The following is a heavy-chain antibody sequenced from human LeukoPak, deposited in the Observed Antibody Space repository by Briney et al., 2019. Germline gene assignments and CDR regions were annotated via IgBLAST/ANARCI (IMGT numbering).Heavy chain of an antibody. Sequence: PSETLSLTCTVSGGSISSSSYYWGWIRQPPGNGLEWIGSIYYSGSTYYNPSLKSRVTISVDTSKNQFSLKLSSVTAADTAVYYCARDRGLELRSYYYYYYMDVWGKGTTVTVSS. CDR1: GGSISSSSYY. CDR2: IYYSGST. J-gene: IGHJ6*03. CDR3: ARDRGLELRSYYYYYYMDV. D-gene: IGHD1-7*01. V-gene: IGHV4-39*07.